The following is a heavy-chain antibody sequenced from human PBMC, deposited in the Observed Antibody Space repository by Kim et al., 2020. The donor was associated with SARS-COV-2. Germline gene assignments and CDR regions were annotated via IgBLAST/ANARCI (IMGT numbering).Heavy chain of an antibody. D-gene: IGHD3-3*01. Sequence: PSLKSRVTISVDTPKNQFSLKLSSVTAADTAVYYCARLTYYDFWSGYYLFDYWGQGTLVTVSS. V-gene: IGHV4-61*07. CDR3: ARLTYYDFWSGYYLFDY. J-gene: IGHJ4*02.